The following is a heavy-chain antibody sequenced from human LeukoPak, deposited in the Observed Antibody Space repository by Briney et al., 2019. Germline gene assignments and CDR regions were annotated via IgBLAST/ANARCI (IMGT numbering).Heavy chain of an antibody. D-gene: IGHD5-12*01. J-gene: IGHJ4*02. CDR3: ARSRTDIVATISFDY. CDR2: IYPGDCDT. Sequence: GESLKISCKGSGYSFTSYWIGWVRQMPGKGLEWMGIIYPGDCDTRYGSALQGQVTISADKSISTAYLQWSSLKASDTAMYYCARSRTDIVATISFDYWGQGTLVTVSS. CDR1: GYSFTSYW. V-gene: IGHV5-51*01.